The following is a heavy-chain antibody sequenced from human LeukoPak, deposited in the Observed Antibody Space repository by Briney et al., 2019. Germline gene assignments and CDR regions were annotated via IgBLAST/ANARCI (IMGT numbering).Heavy chain of an antibody. Sequence: GGSLRLSCAASGFTFSSYAMSWVRQAPGKGLEWVSAISGSGGSTYYADSVKGRFTISRDNSKNTLYLQMNSLRAEDTAVYYCAKFVRRITIFGVVTRPDYGMDVWGQGTTVTVSS. D-gene: IGHD3-3*01. CDR2: ISGSGGST. CDR1: GFTFSSYA. CDR3: AKFVRRITIFGVVTRPDYGMDV. V-gene: IGHV3-23*01. J-gene: IGHJ6*02.